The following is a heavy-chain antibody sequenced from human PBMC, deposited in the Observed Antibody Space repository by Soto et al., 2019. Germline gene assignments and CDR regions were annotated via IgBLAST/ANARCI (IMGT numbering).Heavy chain of an antibody. CDR3: ARRGPQYMHV. CDR1: VFGDG. Sequence: QDQLVQSGAEVAKPGASVKVSCKASVFGDGISWVRQAPGQGLEWMGWINVHNGQTEYAEKFEGRVTMTSETSTNTGYLELRALRSDDTAVYYCARRGPQYMHVWGKGTTVIVSS. D-gene: IGHD3-10*01. CDR2: INVHNGQT. J-gene: IGHJ6*04. V-gene: IGHV1-18*01.